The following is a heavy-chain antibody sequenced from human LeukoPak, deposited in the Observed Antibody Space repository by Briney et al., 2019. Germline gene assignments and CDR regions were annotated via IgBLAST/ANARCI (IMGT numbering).Heavy chain of an antibody. D-gene: IGHD4-17*01. J-gene: IGHJ5*02. V-gene: IGHV3-15*01. Sequence: PGGSLRLSCAASGMTFTDAWMSWVRQAPGKGLECVGRIKSNTDSATTDYAAPVKGRFTISRDDSKKTLYLQMNSLKTDDTAVYYCTWDYAGTWGQGTLVTVSS. CDR1: GMTFTDAW. CDR2: IKSNTDSATT. CDR3: TWDYAGT.